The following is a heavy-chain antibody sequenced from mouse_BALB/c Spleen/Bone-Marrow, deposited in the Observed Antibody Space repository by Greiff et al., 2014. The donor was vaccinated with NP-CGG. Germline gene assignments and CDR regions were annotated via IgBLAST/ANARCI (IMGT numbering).Heavy chain of an antibody. CDR2: IDPANGYT. V-gene: IGHV14-3*02. CDR3: ARGTTVVSYYAMDY. D-gene: IGHD1-1*01. CDR1: GFNIKDTY. J-gene: IGHJ4*01. Sequence: VHVKQSGAELVEPGASVKLSRTASGFNIKDTYMHWVKQRPEQGLEWIGRIDPANGYTKFDPKFQGKATITADTSSNTAYLQLSSLTSEDTVVYYCARGTTVVSYYAMDYWGQGTSVTVSS.